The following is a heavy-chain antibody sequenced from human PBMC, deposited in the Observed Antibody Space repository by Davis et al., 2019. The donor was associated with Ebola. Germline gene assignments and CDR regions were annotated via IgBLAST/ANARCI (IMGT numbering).Heavy chain of an antibody. Sequence: SETLSLTCAVYGGSFSGYYWSWIRQPPGKGLEWIGEINHSGSTNYNPYPKSRVTISVDTSKNQFSLKLSSVTAADTAVYYCAIVSGMVHYYYGMDVWGQGTTVTVSS. D-gene: IGHD2-15*01. V-gene: IGHV4-34*01. CDR3: AIVSGMVHYYYGMDV. CDR2: INHSGST. J-gene: IGHJ6*02. CDR1: GGSFSGYY.